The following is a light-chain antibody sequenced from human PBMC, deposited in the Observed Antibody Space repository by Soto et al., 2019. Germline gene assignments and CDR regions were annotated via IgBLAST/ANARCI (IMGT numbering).Light chain of an antibody. V-gene: IGLV2-14*01. CDR1: SSDVGANNY. J-gene: IGLJ3*02. Sequence: QSALTQPASVSGSPGQPITISCTGTSSDVGANNYVSWYQHHPGKAPKLLIYEVSNRPSGVSSRFSGSKSGNTASLTISGLQADDEADYYCCSYAATSTLVFGGGTKLTVL. CDR3: CSYAATSTLV. CDR2: EVS.